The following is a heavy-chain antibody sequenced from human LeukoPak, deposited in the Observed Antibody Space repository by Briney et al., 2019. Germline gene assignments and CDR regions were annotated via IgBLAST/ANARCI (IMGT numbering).Heavy chain of an antibody. V-gene: IGHV4-59*01. Sequence: SETLSLTCTVSGGSISSYYWSWIRQPPGKGLEWIGYIYYSGSTNYNPSLKSRVTISVDTSKNQFSLKLSSVTAADTAVYYCAREALHGTIFGVANYYYYYMDVWGKGTTVTVSS. D-gene: IGHD3-3*01. CDR3: AREALHGTIFGVANYYYYYMDV. CDR2: IYYSGST. J-gene: IGHJ6*03. CDR1: GGSISSYY.